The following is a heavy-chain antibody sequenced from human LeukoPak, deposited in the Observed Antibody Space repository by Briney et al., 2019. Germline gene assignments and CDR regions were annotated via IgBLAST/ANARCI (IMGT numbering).Heavy chain of an antibody. CDR2: INTDGGSI. D-gene: IGHD3-16*01. CDR1: GFTFSSDE. J-gene: IGHJ4*02. Sequence: GGSLRLSCAASGFTFSSDEMNWVRQAPGKGLRWISYINTDGGSIYYADSVKGRFTISRDNAKNSLYLQMNSLRAEDTAVYYCARGYDSWDSWGQGTLVTVSS. CDR3: ARGYDSWDS. V-gene: IGHV3-48*03.